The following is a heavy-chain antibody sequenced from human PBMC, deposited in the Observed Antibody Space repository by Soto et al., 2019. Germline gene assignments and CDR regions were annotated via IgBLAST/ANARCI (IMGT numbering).Heavy chain of an antibody. J-gene: IGHJ5*02. V-gene: IGHV4-30-2*01. CDR3: ARVPSP. CDR1: GGSISSGGYS. CDR2: IYHSGST. Sequence: QLQLQESGSGLVKPSQTLSLTCAVSGGSISSGGYSWSWIRQPPGKGLEWIGNIYHSGSTYYNPSPKRRSTTPVVGSKNQSSLTASSVTAADTAVYYCARVPSPWGQGTLVSVSS.